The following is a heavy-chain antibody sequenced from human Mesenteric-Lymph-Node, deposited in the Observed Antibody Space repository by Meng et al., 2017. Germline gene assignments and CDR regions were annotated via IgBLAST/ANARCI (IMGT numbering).Heavy chain of an antibody. J-gene: IGHJ4*02. V-gene: IGHV1-3*01. D-gene: IGHD7-27*01. CDR1: GYRFTTYG. Sequence: VQFCQSGAGVKKPGASGKVSCKASGYRFTTYGIHWVRQAPGQRLEWMGWINGGNDNTKYSQKFQGRVTITVDTSATTAYMDLSSLRSEDTAVYYCATEVNIGLGYWGQGTLVTVSS. CDR3: ATEVNIGLGY. CDR2: INGGNDNT.